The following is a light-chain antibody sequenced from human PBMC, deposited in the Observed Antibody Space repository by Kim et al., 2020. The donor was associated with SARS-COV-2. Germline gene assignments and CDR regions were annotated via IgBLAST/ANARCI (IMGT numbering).Light chain of an antibody. J-gene: IGKJ2*03. CDR3: HQYNSYPRS. Sequence: SAARGDRFTITCRASQTISDWLAWYQQKPGKAPKILIYKASILEDGVPSRFSGRGSGTEFTLTISSLQPDDFATYYCHQYNSYPRSFGQGTKLEI. CDR1: QTISDW. V-gene: IGKV1-5*03. CDR2: KAS.